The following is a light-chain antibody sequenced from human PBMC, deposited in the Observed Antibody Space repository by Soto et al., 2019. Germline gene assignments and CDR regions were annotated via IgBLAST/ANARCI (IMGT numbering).Light chain of an antibody. CDR3: QFYGSSLIT. J-gene: IGKJ5*01. CDR1: QSVDTY. V-gene: IGKV3-11*01. CDR2: DAS. Sequence: IVLTQSPATLSLSPGESATLSCRASQSVDTYVAWYQHRPGLAPRLLIYDASHRATGISDRGSGRGFGKDGTRTISRLEPEDSAVDDGQFYGSSLITVGQGTRLEIK.